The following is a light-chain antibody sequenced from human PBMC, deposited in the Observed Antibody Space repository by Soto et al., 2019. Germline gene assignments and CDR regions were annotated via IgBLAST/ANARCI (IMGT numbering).Light chain of an antibody. CDR1: HRVSSY. Sequence: SQSPCTVSVFTGETVTLSCRASHRVSSYLAWYQQKPGQAPRLLIYATSTRATGIPARFSGSGSGTEFTLTISSLQSEDFAVYYCQQYNNWPLTFAGGTKVAIK. V-gene: IGKV3-15*01. CDR3: QQYNNWPLT. J-gene: IGKJ4*01. CDR2: ATS.